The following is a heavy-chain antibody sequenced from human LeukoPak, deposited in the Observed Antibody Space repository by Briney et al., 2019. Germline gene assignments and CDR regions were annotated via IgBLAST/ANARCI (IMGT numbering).Heavy chain of an antibody. CDR3: ARILGVQWLVLDC. J-gene: IGHJ4*02. V-gene: IGHV3-48*03. Sequence: GGSLRLSCAASGFSFRDYAMYWVRQAPGKGLEWVSYISSSGSTIYYADSVKGRFTISRDNAKKSLYLQMNSLRAEDTAIYYCARILGVQWLVLDCGGRGTLVAVSS. CDR2: ISSSGSTI. CDR1: GFSFRDYA. D-gene: IGHD6-19*01.